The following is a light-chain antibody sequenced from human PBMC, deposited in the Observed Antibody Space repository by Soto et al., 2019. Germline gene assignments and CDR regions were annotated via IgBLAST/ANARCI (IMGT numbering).Light chain of an antibody. CDR2: DND. V-gene: IGLV1-51*01. CDR1: SSNIGSNY. CDR3: ATWDSSLSTLL. J-gene: IGLJ2*01. Sequence: QSVLTQPPSVSAAPGQKVTISCSGSSSNIGSNYVSWYHRLPGTAPKLLIFDNDKRPSGIPDRFSGPKSGTSATLGITGLQTGDEADYYCATWDSSLSTLLFGGGTKVTVL.